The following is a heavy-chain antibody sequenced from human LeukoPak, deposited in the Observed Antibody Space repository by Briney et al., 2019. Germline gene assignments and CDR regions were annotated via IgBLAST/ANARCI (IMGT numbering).Heavy chain of an antibody. CDR1: GFTFRRYA. CDR3: AKDLSLRSSDWYPGFDH. D-gene: IGHD6-19*01. V-gene: IGHV3-23*01. CDR2: ISENGGRT. Sequence: GGSLRLSCAASGFTFRRYAMSWVRQAPGKGLEWISVISENGGRTYYADSVEGRFTISTDNSKNTLYLQMNSLRAEDTAVYYCAKDLSLRSSDWYPGFDHWGQGTLVTVSS. J-gene: IGHJ4*02.